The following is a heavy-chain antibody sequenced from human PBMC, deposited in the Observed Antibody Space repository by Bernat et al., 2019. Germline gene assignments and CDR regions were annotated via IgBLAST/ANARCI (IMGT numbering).Heavy chain of an antibody. Sequence: QVQLVESGGGLVKPGGSLRLSCAASGFTFSDYYMSWIRQAPGKGLEWVSYISSGSTIYYADSVKGRFTISRDNAKNSLYLQMNSLRAEDTAVYYCASPLRYFDWLDYWGQGTLVTVSS. CDR1: GFTFSDYY. CDR2: ISSGSTI. V-gene: IGHV3-11*01. J-gene: IGHJ4*02. D-gene: IGHD3-9*01. CDR3: ASPLRYFDWLDY.